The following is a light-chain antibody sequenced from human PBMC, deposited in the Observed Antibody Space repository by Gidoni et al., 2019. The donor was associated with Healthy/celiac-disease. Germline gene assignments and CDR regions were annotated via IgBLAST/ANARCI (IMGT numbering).Light chain of an antibody. CDR1: QGISSY. V-gene: IGKV1-9*01. CDR2: AAS. Sequence: DIQLTQSPSFLSASVGDRVTITCRASQGISSYLAWYQQKPGKAPKLLIYAASTLQSGVPSRFSGSGSGTEFTLTIRSLQPEDFATYDCQQLNSYPLTFGGXTKVEIK. CDR3: QQLNSYPLT. J-gene: IGKJ4*01.